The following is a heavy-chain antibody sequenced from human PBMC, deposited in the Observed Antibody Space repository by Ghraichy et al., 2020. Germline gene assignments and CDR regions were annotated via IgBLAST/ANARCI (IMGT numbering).Heavy chain of an antibody. CDR1: GFTFSSYS. D-gene: IGHD3-22*01. Sequence: GGSLRLSCAASGFTFSSYSMNWVRQAPGKGLEWVSYISSSSSTIYYADSVKGRFTISRDNAKNSLYLQMNSLRDEDTAVYYCARGEMYYYDSSGYLNDYWGQGTLVTVSS. CDR3: ARGEMYYYDSSGYLNDY. CDR2: ISSSSSTI. J-gene: IGHJ4*02. V-gene: IGHV3-48*02.